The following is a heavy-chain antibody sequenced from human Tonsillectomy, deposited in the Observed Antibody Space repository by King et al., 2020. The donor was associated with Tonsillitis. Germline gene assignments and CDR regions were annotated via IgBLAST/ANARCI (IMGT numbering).Heavy chain of an antibody. V-gene: IGHV1-2*02. J-gene: IGHJ2*01. D-gene: IGHD1-26*01. Sequence: VQLVESGAEVKKPGASVKVSCKASGYTFTGYYMHWVRQAPGQGLKWMGWINPNSGGTNSAQRFQGRVTMTMDTSINTAYLELSRLTSDDTAVYYCARDRNGSYSWYFDLWGRGALVTVSS. CDR2: INPNSGGT. CDR1: GYTFTGYY. CDR3: ARDRNGSYSWYFDL.